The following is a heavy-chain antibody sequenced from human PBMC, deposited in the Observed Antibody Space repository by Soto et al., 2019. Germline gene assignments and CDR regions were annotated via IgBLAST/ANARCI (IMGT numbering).Heavy chain of an antibody. CDR2: IYRTGNT. CDR1: GGSFTSNNW. D-gene: IGHD1-7*01. Sequence: SETLSLTCAVSGGSFTSNNWWTWVRQPPGQGLEWIGEIYRTGNTNYNPSLKSRVTISLDKSENQFSLKVTSLTAADTAVYYCGSRDPGTSVDYWGQGTLVTFSS. V-gene: IGHV4-4*02. CDR3: GSRDPGTSVDY. J-gene: IGHJ4*02.